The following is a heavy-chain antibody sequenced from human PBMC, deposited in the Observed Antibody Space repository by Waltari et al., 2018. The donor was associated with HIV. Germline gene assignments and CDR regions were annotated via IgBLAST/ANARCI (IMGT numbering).Heavy chain of an antibody. D-gene: IGHD4-17*01. J-gene: IGHJ4*02. V-gene: IGHV3-23*01. Sequence: EVQLLESGGGLVQPGGSLRVSCAASGFAFSSYAMNWVRQAPGKGLEWVSGISGRGGTTYNADSVKGRFTISRDNSKNTLFLQMNSLRVEDSAVYYCAKAYGDYWINGFDSWGRGTLVTVSS. CDR1: GFAFSSYA. CDR2: ISGRGGTT. CDR3: AKAYGDYWINGFDS.